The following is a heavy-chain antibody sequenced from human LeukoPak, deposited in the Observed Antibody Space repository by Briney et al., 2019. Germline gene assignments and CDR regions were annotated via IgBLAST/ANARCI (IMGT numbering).Heavy chain of an antibody. D-gene: IGHD3-22*01. Sequence: GGSLRLSCAASGFTFDDYGMSWVRQAPGKGLEWVSAISGSGGSTYYADSVKGRFTISRDNSKNTLYLQMNSLRAEDTAVYYCAKAPDYYDSSGPTYFDYWGQGTLVTVSS. CDR2: ISGSGGST. CDR3: AKAPDYYDSSGPTYFDY. J-gene: IGHJ4*02. V-gene: IGHV3-23*01. CDR1: GFTFDDYG.